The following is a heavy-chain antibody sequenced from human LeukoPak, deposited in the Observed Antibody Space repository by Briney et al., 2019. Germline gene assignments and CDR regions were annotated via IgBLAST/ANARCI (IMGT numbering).Heavy chain of an antibody. CDR3: ARVRQRITMVLGVIIGGFDP. CDR1: GYTFTGYY. V-gene: IGHV1-2*02. J-gene: IGHJ5*02. Sequence: ASVTVSCKASGYTFTGYYMHWVRQAPGKGLEWMGWINPNSGGTNYAQKFQCRVTMTRDTPISTAYIELSRLRSDDTAVYYCARVRQRITMVLGVIIGGFDPWGQGSLVTVSS. CDR2: INPNSGGT. D-gene: IGHD3-10*01.